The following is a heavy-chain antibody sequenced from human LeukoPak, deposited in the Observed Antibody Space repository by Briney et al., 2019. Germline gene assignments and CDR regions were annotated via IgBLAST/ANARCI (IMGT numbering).Heavy chain of an antibody. CDR3: AKVRDYCSSTSCSRAPFTY. CDR1: GFTFSSYA. J-gene: IGHJ4*02. Sequence: PGGSLRLPCAASGFTFSSYAVSWVRQAPGKGLEWGSAISGSGGSTYYADSVKGRFTISTDNSKNTLYLQMNSLRAEDTAVYYCAKVRDYCSSTSCSRAPFTYSGQPTLVTLSS. CDR2: ISGSGGST. V-gene: IGHV3-23*01. D-gene: IGHD2-2*01.